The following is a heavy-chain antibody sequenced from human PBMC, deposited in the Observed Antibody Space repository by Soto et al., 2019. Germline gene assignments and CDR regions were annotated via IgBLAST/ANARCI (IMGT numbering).Heavy chain of an antibody. CDR2: INPNSGGT. Sequence: ASVKVSCTASGYTFTGYYMHWVRQAPGQGLEWMGWINPNSGGTNYAQKFQGWVTMTRDTSISTAYMELSRLRSDDTAVYYCAREVVVAAPRAFDIWGQGTMVTVSS. CDR1: GYTFTGYY. D-gene: IGHD2-15*01. V-gene: IGHV1-2*04. J-gene: IGHJ3*02. CDR3: AREVVVAAPRAFDI.